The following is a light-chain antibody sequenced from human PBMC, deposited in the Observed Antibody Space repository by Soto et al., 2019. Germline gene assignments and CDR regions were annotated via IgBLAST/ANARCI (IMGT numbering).Light chain of an antibody. CDR3: AAWDDSLRGWV. J-gene: IGLJ3*02. CDR2: RDS. V-gene: IGLV1-47*01. Sequence: SVLTQPPSASGTPGQRVTISCSESSSNIGSNYIYWYQQLPGTAPKLLIYRDSQRPSGVPDRFSGSKSGTSASLAISGLRSEDEADYYCAAWDDSLRGWVFGGGTKLTVL. CDR1: SSNIGSNY.